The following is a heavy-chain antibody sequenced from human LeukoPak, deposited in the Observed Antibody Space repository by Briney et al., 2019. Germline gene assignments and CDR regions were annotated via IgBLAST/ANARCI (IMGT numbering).Heavy chain of an antibody. CDR3: ARDLLTETRLLWFGELKYGMDV. Sequence: PGGSLRLSCAVSGFTFSSYAMHWVRQAPGKGLEWGAVISYDGSNKYYADSVKGRFTISRDNSKNTLYLQMNSLRAEDTAVYYCARDLLTETRLLWFGELKYGMDVWGKGTTVTVSS. D-gene: IGHD3-10*01. CDR2: ISYDGSNK. J-gene: IGHJ6*04. CDR1: GFTFSSYA. V-gene: IGHV3-30*04.